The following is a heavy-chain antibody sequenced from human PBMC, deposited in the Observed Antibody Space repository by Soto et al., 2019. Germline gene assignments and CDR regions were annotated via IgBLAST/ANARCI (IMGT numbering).Heavy chain of an antibody. V-gene: IGHV4-30-2*01. CDR2: IYHSGST. J-gene: IGHJ4*02. Sequence: KTSETLSLTCAVSGGSISSGGYSWSWIRQPPGKGLEWIGYIYHSGSTYYNPSLKSRVTISVDRSKNQFSLKLSSVTAADTAVYYCARDNGRSALSYWGQGTLVTVSS. D-gene: IGHD3-3*01. CDR3: ARDNGRSALSY. CDR1: GGSISSGGYS.